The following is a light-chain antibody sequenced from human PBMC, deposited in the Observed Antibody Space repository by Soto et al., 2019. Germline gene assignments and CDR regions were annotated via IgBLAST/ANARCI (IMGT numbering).Light chain of an antibody. Sequence: AIQLTQSPSSLSASVGDRVTITCRASQGISSALAWYQQKPGKAPKLLIYDAASLESGVPSRFRGSGSGTDFTLTISSLQPEDCATYYCQQFNSYQFTFGPGTKVDIK. J-gene: IGKJ3*01. CDR1: QGISSA. CDR2: DAA. CDR3: QQFNSYQFT. V-gene: IGKV1-13*02.